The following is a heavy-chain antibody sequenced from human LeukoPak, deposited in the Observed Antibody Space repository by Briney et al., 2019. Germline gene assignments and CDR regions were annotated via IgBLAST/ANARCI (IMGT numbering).Heavy chain of an antibody. CDR2: IYYIGST. V-gene: IGHV4-59*12. CDR1: GDSISSYY. CDR3: ATIRTRLGVVIHNWFDP. J-gene: IGHJ5*02. D-gene: IGHD3-22*01. Sequence: SETLSLTCTVSGDSISSYYWSWIRQPPGKGLEWIGYIYYIGSTNYNPSLKSRVTISVDTSKNQFSLKLASVTAADTAVYYCATIRTRLGVVIHNWFDPWGQGTLVTVSS.